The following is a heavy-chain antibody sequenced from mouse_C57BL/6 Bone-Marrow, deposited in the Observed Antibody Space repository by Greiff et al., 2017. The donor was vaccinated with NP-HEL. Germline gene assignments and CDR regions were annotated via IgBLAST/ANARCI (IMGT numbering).Heavy chain of an antibody. Sequence: EVQVVESGGGLVKPGGSLKLSCAASGFTFSDYGMHWVRQAPEKGLEWVAYISSGSSTIYYADTVKGRFTISRDNAKNTLFLQMTSLRSEDTAMYYCAIVPFAYWGQGTLVTVSA. J-gene: IGHJ3*01. CDR3: AIVPFAY. D-gene: IGHD2-12*01. CDR2: ISSGSSTI. V-gene: IGHV5-17*01. CDR1: GFTFSDYG.